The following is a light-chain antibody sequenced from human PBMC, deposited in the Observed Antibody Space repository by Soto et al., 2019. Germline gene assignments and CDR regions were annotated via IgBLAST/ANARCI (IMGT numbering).Light chain of an antibody. CDR1: SSNIGSNT. CDR2: SNN. V-gene: IGLV1-44*01. CDR3: AAWDDSLNGYV. J-gene: IGLJ1*01. Sequence: VLTQPPSASGTPGQRVTISCSGSSSNIGSNTVNWYQQLPGTAPKLLIYSNNQRPSRVPDRFSGSKSGTSASLAISGLQSEDEADYFCAAWDDSLNGYVFGTGTKVTVL.